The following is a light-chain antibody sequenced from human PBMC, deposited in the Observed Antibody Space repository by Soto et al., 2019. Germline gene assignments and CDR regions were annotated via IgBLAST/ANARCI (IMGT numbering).Light chain of an antibody. CDR3: AAWDASLNGYV. CDR1: SSNIGSKT. J-gene: IGLJ1*01. CDR2: NSY. V-gene: IGLV1-44*01. Sequence: VLTQPPSANGTPGQRVTISCSGSSSNIGSKTVNWYQQLPGTVPKLLIYNSYQRPSGVPDRFSGSKSGTSASLAISELQSEDEADYYCAAWDASLNGYVFGAGTKVTVL.